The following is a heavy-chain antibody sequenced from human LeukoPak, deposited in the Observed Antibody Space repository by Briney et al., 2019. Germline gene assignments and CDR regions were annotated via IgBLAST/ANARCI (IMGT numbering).Heavy chain of an antibody. CDR3: AGQSKLWFGECSY. D-gene: IGHD3-10*01. J-gene: IGHJ4*02. CDR1: GFTFSSYE. V-gene: IGHV3-48*03. CDR2: ISSSGSTI. Sequence: GGSLRLSCAASGFTFSSYEMNWVRQAPGKGLEWVSYISSSGSTIYYADSVKGRFTISRDNAKNSLYLQMNSLRAEDTAVYYCAGQSKLWFGECSYWGQGTLVTVSS.